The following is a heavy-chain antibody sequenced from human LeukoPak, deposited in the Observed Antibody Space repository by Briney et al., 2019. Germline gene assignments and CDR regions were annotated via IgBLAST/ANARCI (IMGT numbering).Heavy chain of an antibody. CDR3: ARGRMITFGGVIVDDY. D-gene: IGHD3-16*02. CDR1: GFTFSSYS. CDR2: ISSSSSYI. J-gene: IGHJ4*02. V-gene: IGHV3-21*01. Sequence: GGSLRLSCAASGFTFSSYSMNWVRQAPGKGLEWVSSISSSSSYIYYADSVKGRFTISRDNAKNSLYLQMNSLRAEDTAVYYCARGRMITFGGVIVDDYWGQGTLVTVSS.